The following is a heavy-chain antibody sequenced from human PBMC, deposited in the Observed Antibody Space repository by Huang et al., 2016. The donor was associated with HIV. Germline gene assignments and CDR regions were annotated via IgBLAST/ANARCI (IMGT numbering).Heavy chain of an antibody. V-gene: IGHV4-39*02. D-gene: IGHD3-3*01. CDR1: GDSIDSNTFY. J-gene: IGHJ1*01. Sequence: QESGPGLVGPSETLSLTCAVSGDSIDSNTFYWGWIRRPPGKGLEWFGGIYYRGTTYYTPALKRRARMAVDASKNRIFLQLRSVTAADTGVYYCARTGVAVSDDPEYFQHWGQGALVTIS. CDR2: IYYRGTT. CDR3: ARTGVAVSDDPEYFQH.